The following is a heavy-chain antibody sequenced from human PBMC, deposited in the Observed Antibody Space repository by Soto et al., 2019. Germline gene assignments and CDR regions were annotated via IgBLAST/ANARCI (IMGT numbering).Heavy chain of an antibody. Sequence: QVQLVQSGAEVKKPGSSVKVSCKASGGTFNNYAISWGRQAPGQGLEWMGGIIPIIGTADYAHKFQGRLAISADESTGTTFMELSSLRSEDTALYYCARGAVDVVATSAFDYWGQGTLVTVSS. CDR2: IIPIIGTA. J-gene: IGHJ4*02. CDR1: GGTFNNYA. D-gene: IGHD5-12*01. V-gene: IGHV1-69*01. CDR3: ARGAVDVVATSAFDY.